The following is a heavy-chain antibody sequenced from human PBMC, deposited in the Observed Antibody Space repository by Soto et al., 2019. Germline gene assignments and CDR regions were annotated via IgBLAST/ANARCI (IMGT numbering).Heavy chain of an antibody. D-gene: IGHD5-12*01. CDR3: AARSVATRGYYYMDV. CDR2: IVVGSGNT. J-gene: IGHJ6*03. Sequence: QMQLVQSGPEVKEPGTSVKVSCKASGFTFSNSAVQGVRQARGERLEWIGWIVVGSGNTNYAQKLQERVTIIRDMSTSTAYMELSSLRSEDTAVYYCAARSVATRGYYYMDVWGEGTTVTVSS. CDR1: GFTFSNSA. V-gene: IGHV1-58*01.